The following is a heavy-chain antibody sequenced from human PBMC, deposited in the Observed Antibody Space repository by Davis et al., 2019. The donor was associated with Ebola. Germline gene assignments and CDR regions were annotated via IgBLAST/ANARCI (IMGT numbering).Heavy chain of an antibody. CDR3: AKVSLGWFDP. CDR1: GFTFSSYG. Sequence: PGGSLRLSCAASGFTFSSYGMHWVRQAPGKGLEWVSAISGSGGSTYYADSVKGRFTISRDNSKNTLYLQMNSLRAEDTAVYYCAKVSLGWFDPWGQGTLVTVSS. J-gene: IGHJ5*02. V-gene: IGHV3-23*01. CDR2: ISGSGGST.